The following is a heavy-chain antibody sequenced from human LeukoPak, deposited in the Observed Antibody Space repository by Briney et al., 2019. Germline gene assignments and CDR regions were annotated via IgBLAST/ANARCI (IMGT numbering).Heavy chain of an antibody. D-gene: IGHD1-26*01. CDR2: ISSSSSYI. Sequence: TGGSLRLSCAASGFTFSSYSMNWVRQAPGKGLEWVSSISSSSSYIYYADSVKGRFTISRDNAKNSLYLQMNSLRAEDTAVYYCARPAGDRYSGSYLPGYWGQGTLVTVSS. J-gene: IGHJ4*02. V-gene: IGHV3-21*01. CDR1: GFTFSSYS. CDR3: ARPAGDRYSGSYLPGY.